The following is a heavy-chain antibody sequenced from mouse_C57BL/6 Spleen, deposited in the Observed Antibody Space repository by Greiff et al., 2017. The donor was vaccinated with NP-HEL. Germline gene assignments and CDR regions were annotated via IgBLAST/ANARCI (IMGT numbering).Heavy chain of an antibody. CDR2: IYPGSGST. V-gene: IGHV1-55*01. Sequence: QVQLQQSGAELVKPGASVKMSCKASGYTFTSYWITWVKQRPGQGLEWIGDIYPGSGSTNYNEKFKSKATLTVDTSSSSAYMQLSSLTAEDSAVYCCARDYDYDGLANWGQGTLVTVSA. D-gene: IGHD2-4*01. J-gene: IGHJ3*01. CDR3: ARDYDYDGLAN. CDR1: GYTFTSYW.